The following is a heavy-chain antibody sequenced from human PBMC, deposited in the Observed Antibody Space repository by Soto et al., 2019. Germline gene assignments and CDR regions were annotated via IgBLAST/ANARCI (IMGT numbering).Heavy chain of an antibody. CDR2: IYYSGST. D-gene: IGHD4-17*01. CDR1: GGSISSSNW. Sequence: PSETLSLTCAVSGGSISSSNWWSWVRQPPGKGLEWIGEIYYSGSTNYNPSLKSRVTISVDKSENQFSLKLSSVTAADTAVYYCARGTGYGDFPKFDYWGQGALVTVSS. J-gene: IGHJ4*02. CDR3: ARGTGYGDFPKFDY. V-gene: IGHV4-4*02.